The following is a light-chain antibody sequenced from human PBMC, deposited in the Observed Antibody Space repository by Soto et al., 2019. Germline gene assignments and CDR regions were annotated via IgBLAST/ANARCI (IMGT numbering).Light chain of an antibody. Sequence: QSALTQTPSVSGTPGQRVTISCSGSTSNIGDNTVNWYQQLPGTAPKLLIYNNDQRPAGVPDRLSGSKSGTTASLAISGLQSDDEADYYCAAWDDSLNGFWMFGGGTKVTVL. V-gene: IGLV1-44*01. J-gene: IGLJ3*02. CDR1: TSNIGDNT. CDR3: AAWDDSLNGFWM. CDR2: NND.